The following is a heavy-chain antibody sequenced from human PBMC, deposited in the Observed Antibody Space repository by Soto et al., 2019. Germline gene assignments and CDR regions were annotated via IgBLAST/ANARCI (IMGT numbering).Heavy chain of an antibody. Sequence: PSETLSLTCAVYGGSFSGYYWSWIRQPPGKGLEWIGEINHSGSTNYNPSLKSRVTISVDTSKNQFSLKLSSVTAADTAVYYCARIPYGSGSNYYYYYVDVWGKGTTVTVSS. V-gene: IGHV4-34*01. CDR2: INHSGST. CDR1: GGSFSGYY. J-gene: IGHJ6*03. CDR3: ARIPYGSGSNYYYYYVDV. D-gene: IGHD3-10*01.